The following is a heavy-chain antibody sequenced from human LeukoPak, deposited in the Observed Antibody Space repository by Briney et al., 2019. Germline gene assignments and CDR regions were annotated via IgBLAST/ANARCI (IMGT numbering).Heavy chain of an antibody. CDR1: GYNLTELS. Sequence: ASVKVSCKVSGYNLTELSMHWVRQAPGKGLEWMGGFDPEDGETIYAQKFQGRVTMTEDTSTDTAYMELSSLRSEDTAVYYCATYPIVVVPPSRRYDAFDIWGQGTMVTVSS. D-gene: IGHD3-22*01. CDR2: FDPEDGET. CDR3: ATYPIVVVPPSRRYDAFDI. V-gene: IGHV1-24*01. J-gene: IGHJ3*02.